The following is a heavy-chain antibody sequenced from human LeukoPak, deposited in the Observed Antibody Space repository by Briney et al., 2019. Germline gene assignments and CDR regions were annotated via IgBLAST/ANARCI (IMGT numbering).Heavy chain of an antibody. CDR2: IWYDGSNK. J-gene: IGHJ4*02. Sequence: GRSLRLSCAASGFTFGSYGMHWVRQAPGKGLEWVAVIWYDGSNKYYADSAKGRFTISRDNSKNTLYLQMNSLRAEDTAVYYCARGLRYFVDYWGQGTLVTVSS. CDR1: GFTFGSYG. CDR3: ARGLRYFVDY. V-gene: IGHV3-33*01. D-gene: IGHD2/OR15-2a*01.